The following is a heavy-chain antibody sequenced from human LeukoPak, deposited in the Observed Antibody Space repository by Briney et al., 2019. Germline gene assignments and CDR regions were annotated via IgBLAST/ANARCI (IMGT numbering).Heavy chain of an antibody. CDR3: ARSVEGYCSGGSCYSYYYYMDV. J-gene: IGHJ6*03. V-gene: IGHV4-59*01. D-gene: IGHD2-15*01. CDR2: IHYSGST. Sequence: PSETLSLTCTVSGGSINSYYWSWIRQPPGKGLQWIGCIHYSGSTNYNPSLKSRVTISVDTSKNQFSLKLSSVTAADTAVYYCARSVEGYCSGGSCYSYYYYMDVWGKGTTVTVSS. CDR1: GGSINSYY.